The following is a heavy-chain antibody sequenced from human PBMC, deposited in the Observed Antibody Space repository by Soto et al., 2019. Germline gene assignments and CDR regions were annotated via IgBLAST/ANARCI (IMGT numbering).Heavy chain of an antibody. CDR3: ARVRYFDWLLFDY. J-gene: IGHJ4*02. CDR2: ISSSSSYT. Sequence: GGSLRLSCAASGFTFSDYYMSWIRQAPGKGLEWVSYISSSSSYTNYADSVKGRFTISRDNAKNSLYLQMNSLRAEHTAVYYCARVRYFDWLLFDYWGQGTLVTVSS. V-gene: IGHV3-11*06. CDR1: GFTFSDYY. D-gene: IGHD3-9*01.